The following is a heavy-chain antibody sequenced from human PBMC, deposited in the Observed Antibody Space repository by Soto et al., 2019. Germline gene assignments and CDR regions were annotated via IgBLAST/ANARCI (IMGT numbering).Heavy chain of an antibody. CDR3: AIGVVVAATWFDP. V-gene: IGHV4-34*01. CDR2: INHSGST. Sequence: QVQLQQWGAGLLKPSETLSLTCAVYGGSFSGYYWSWIRQPPGKGLEWIGEINHSGSTNYNPSLKRRVTISVDTSKNQVSLKLSSVTAADTAVYYCAIGVVVAATWFDPWGQGTLVTVSS. J-gene: IGHJ5*02. CDR1: GGSFSGYY. D-gene: IGHD2-15*01.